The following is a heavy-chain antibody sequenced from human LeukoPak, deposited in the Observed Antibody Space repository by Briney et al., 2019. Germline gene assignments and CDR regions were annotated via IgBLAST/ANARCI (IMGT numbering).Heavy chain of an antibody. V-gene: IGHV3-30*02. Sequence: GGSLRLSCAASGFTFSSYGMHWVRQAPGKGLEWVAVIWYDGSNKYYADSVKGRFTISRDNSKNTLYLQMNILRAEDTAVYYCAKDGYYDGDYMDVWGKGTTVTVSS. CDR1: GFTFSSYG. CDR2: IWYDGSNK. D-gene: IGHD3-3*01. J-gene: IGHJ6*03. CDR3: AKDGYYDGDYMDV.